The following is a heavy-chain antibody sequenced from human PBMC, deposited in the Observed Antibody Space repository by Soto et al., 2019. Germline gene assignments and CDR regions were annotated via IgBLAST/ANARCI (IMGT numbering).Heavy chain of an antibody. CDR1: GYTFTSYC. V-gene: IGHV1-46*01. CDR2: INPSGGST. D-gene: IGHD6-6*01. J-gene: IGHJ4*02. Sequence: SVKVSSKASGYTFTSYCMHWVRQAPGQGLEWMGIINPSGGSTSYAQKFQGRVTMTRDTSTSTVYMELSSLRSEDTAVYYCARQPPYSSSSGLLDYWGQGTLVTVSS. CDR3: ARQPPYSSSSGLLDY.